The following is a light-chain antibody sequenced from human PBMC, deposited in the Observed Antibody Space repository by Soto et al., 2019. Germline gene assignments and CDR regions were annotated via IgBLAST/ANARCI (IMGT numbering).Light chain of an antibody. Sequence: QSVLTQPASVSGSPGQSITISCTGTSSDVGGYNYVSWYQQHPGKAPKLRIYDVSNRPSGVSNRFSGSKSGNTASLTISGLQAEDEADYYCSSYSSSSTPYVFGTGTKLTVL. CDR1: SSDVGGYNY. CDR2: DVS. J-gene: IGLJ1*01. CDR3: SSYSSSSTPYV. V-gene: IGLV2-14*01.